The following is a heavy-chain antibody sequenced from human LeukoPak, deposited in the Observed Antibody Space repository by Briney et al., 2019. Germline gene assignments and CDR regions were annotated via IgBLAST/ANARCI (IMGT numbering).Heavy chain of an antibody. V-gene: IGHV1-18*01. D-gene: IGHD1-1*01. CDR2: ISAYNGNT. Sequence: ASVKVSCKASGYTFTSYGISWVRQAPGQGLEWMGWISAYNGNTNYAQKLQGRVTMTTDTSTGTAYMELRSLRSDDTAVYYCARDGTGTTPVYYYYYMDVWGKGTTVTVSS. J-gene: IGHJ6*03. CDR1: GYTFTSYG. CDR3: ARDGTGTTPVYYYYYMDV.